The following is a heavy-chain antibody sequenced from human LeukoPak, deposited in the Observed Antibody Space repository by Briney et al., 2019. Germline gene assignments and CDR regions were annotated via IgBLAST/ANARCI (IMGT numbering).Heavy chain of an antibody. CDR3: AKGIAVEN. J-gene: IGHJ4*02. V-gene: IGHV3-30*18. CDR1: GFTFSSYG. Sequence: GGSLRLSCAASGFTFSSYGMHWVRQAPGKGLERVAVMSYDGSNKYYADSVKGRFTISRDNSKNTLYLQMNSLRAEDTAVYYCAKGIAVENWGQGTLVTVSS. CDR2: MSYDGSNK. D-gene: IGHD6-19*01.